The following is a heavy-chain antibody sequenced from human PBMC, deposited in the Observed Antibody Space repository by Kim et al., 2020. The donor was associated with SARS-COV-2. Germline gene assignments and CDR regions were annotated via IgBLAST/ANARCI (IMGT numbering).Heavy chain of an antibody. J-gene: IGHJ4*01. CDR2: VDGDGTRT. CDR1: GFTFTTYW. Sequence: GGSLRLSCAASGFTFTTYWMHWVRQAPGKGLVWVSHVDGDGTRTTYADSVKGRFTVSRDNAKNTLYLQMNGLSAEDTAIYYCTRGGAAGTVDYWGHGTLVTVSS. CDR3: TRGGAAGTVDY. V-gene: IGHV3-74*01. D-gene: IGHD6-13*01.